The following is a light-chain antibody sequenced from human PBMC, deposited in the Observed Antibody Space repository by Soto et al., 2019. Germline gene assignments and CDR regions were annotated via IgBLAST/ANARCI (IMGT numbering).Light chain of an antibody. CDR1: SSDVGRYDY. V-gene: IGLV2-14*01. CDR3: SSYTSRSTLV. CDR2: EVT. Sequence: QSVLTQPASVSGSPGRSITISCTGTSSDVGRYDYVSWYQQYPGKAPKLILYEVTHRPSGVSHRFSGSKSGNTASLTISGLQAQDEADYFCSSYTSRSTLVFGGGTKLTVL. J-gene: IGLJ2*01.